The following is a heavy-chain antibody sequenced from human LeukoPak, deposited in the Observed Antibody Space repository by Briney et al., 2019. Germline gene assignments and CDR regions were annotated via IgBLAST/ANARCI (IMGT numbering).Heavy chain of an antibody. J-gene: IGHJ5*02. CDR2: INPSGTGT. D-gene: IGHD5-24*01. CDR1: GYTFTSYY. Sequence: ASVKVSCKASGYTFTSYYMHWVRQAPGQGVEWMGVINPSGTGTSYAQKFQGRITMSRDTSMSTVYMELSSLRSEDTAFDYCATDHSMANTAWWFDPWGQGTLVTVSS. CDR3: ATDHSMANTAWWFDP. V-gene: IGHV1-46*01.